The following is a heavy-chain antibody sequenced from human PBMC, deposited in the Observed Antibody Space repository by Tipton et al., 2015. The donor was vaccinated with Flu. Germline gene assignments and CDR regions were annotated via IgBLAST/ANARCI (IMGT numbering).Heavy chain of an antibody. V-gene: IGHV3-23*01. Sequence: SLRLSCAASGFTFSSYAMTWVRQAPGKGLEWVSTLSGSSTYYADSARGRFTISGDNSKNTLYLQMNSLRAEDTAVYYCAKMRYGQVVPFDYWGQGTLVTVSS. D-gene: IGHD6-6*01. CDR3: AKMRYGQVVPFDY. CDR1: GFTFSSYA. CDR2: LSGSST. J-gene: IGHJ4*02.